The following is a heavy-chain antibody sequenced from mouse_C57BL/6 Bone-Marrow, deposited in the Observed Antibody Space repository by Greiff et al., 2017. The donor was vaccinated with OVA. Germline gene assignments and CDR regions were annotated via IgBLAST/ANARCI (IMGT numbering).Heavy chain of an antibody. J-gene: IGHJ1*03. CDR2: INPNNGGT. Sequence: EVQLQQSGPELVKPGASVKISCKASGFTFTDYYMNWVKQSHGKSLEWIGDINPNNGGTSYNQKFKGKATLTVDKSSSTAYMELRSLTSEDSAVYYCAREHLDGYYWYCDVWGTGTTVTVSS. V-gene: IGHV1-26*01. CDR3: AREHLDGYYWYCDV. D-gene: IGHD2-3*01. CDR1: GFTFTDYY.